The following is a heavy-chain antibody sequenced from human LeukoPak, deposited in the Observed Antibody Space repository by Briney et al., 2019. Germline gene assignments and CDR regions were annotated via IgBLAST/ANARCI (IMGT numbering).Heavy chain of an antibody. D-gene: IGHD6-19*01. CDR3: AGIAVAGTRGFDY. CDR1: GGSFSGYY. J-gene: IGHJ4*02. V-gene: IGHV4-34*12. CDR2: IIHFGST. Sequence: SETLSLTCAVSGGSFSGYYWSWVRQPPGKGLEWIGEIIHFGSTNYNPSLKSRVTISVDTSKNQFSLNLSSVTAADTAMYYCAGIAVAGTRGFDYWGQGTLVTVSS.